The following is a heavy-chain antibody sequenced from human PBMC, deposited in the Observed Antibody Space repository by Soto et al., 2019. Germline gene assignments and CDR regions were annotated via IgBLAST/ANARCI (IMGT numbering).Heavy chain of an antibody. CDR2: IIPIFRTT. D-gene: IGHD2-21*02. J-gene: IGHJ4*02. CDR3: GSVTN. Sequence: GAAVKVSCKASGGSFSGQAVSWVRPAPGKGLEWMGGIIPIFRTTNYARKFQGRLTITADESTSTASMELTSLTSDDTAIYYFGSVTNWGQGTLVTVSS. V-gene: IGHV1-69*13. CDR1: GGSFSGQA.